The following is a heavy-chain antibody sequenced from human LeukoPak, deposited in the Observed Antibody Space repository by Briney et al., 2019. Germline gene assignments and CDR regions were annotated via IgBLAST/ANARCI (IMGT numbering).Heavy chain of an antibody. CDR3: ARTGMVRAVT. J-gene: IGHJ4*02. CDR2: ISSSGSTI. CDR1: GFTFCDSY. V-gene: IGHV3-11*01. D-gene: IGHD3-10*01. Sequence: GGALRLSCAASGFTFCDSYMSWIRQAPGKGLEWVSSISSSGSTIYYADSVKGRFTISRDNAKNSLYLQMNSLRAEDTAVYSCARTGMVRAVTWGQGTLVTVSS.